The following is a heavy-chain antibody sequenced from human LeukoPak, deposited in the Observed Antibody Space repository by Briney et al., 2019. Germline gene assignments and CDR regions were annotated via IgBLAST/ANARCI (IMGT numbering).Heavy chain of an antibody. Sequence: ASVKVSCKASGYTFTSYGISWVRQAPGQGLEWMGWISGYKGNTNYAQKLQGRVTMTTDTSTSTAYMELRSLRSDDTAVYYCARDMDGSVSFDYWGQGTLVTVSS. J-gene: IGHJ4*02. V-gene: IGHV1-18*01. CDR3: ARDMDGSVSFDY. D-gene: IGHD3-10*01. CDR1: GYTFTSYG. CDR2: ISGYKGNT.